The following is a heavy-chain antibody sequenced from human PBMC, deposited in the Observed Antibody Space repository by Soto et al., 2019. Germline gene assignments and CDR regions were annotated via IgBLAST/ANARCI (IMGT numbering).Heavy chain of an antibody. CDR3: ARHPERIAEIGWFDP. CDR1: GFTFSSYC. Sequence: GGSLRLSCAASGFTFSSYCMNWVRQAPGKGLEWVSYISSSSSTIYYADSVKGRFTISRDNAKNSLYLQMNSLRAEDTAVYYCARHPERIAEIGWFDPWGQGTLVTVSS. D-gene: IGHD6-13*01. V-gene: IGHV3-48*01. J-gene: IGHJ5*02. CDR2: ISSSSSTI.